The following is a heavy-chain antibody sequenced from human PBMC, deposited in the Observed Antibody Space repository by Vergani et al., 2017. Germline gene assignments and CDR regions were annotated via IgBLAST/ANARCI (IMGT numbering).Heavy chain of an antibody. J-gene: IGHJ4*02. CDR1: GGSLSSYY. D-gene: IGHD7-27*01. CDR2: IYYSGST. CDR3: ARETGELGY. V-gene: IGHV4-59*01. Sequence: QVQLQESGPGLVKPSETLSLTCTVSGGSLSSYYWSWVRRPPGKGLEWIGYIYYSGSTNYNPSLKSRVTISVDTSKNQFSLKLSSVTAADTAVYYCARETGELGYWGQGTLVTVSS.